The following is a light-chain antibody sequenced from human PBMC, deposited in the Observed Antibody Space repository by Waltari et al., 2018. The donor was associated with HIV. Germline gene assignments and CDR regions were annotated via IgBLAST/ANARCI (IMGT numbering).Light chain of an antibody. Sequence: QSVLPHPPSASCTPAQTVTISCSGGTANIEANFAFWFQQSPGPAPKPLLYRDNLRQSGVPARFSGSKSGTSASLTISGLRSDDEAHYFCAVLDDTLGGGVFGGGTKLTVL. CDR3: AVLDDTLGGGV. CDR2: RDN. J-gene: IGLJ2*01. V-gene: IGLV1-47*01. CDR1: TANIEANF.